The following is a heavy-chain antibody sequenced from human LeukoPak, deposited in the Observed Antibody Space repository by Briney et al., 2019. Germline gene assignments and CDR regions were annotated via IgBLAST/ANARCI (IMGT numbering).Heavy chain of an antibody. CDR1: GYTFTTSY. Sequence: VASVKVSCKTSGYTFTTSYMHWVRQAPGQGLEWMGVINPSGGSTTYTQKFEGRVTMTRDASASTVYMALSSLRSGDTAVYYCARSSGGWYTEFDYWGQGTLVTVSS. CDR2: INPSGGST. D-gene: IGHD6-19*01. J-gene: IGHJ4*02. CDR3: ARSSGGWYTEFDY. V-gene: IGHV1-46*01.